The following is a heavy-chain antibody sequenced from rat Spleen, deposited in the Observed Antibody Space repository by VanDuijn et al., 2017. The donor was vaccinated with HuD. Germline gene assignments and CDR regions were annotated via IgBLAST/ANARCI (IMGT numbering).Heavy chain of an antibody. CDR3: TRADVAGLSTDGI. CDR2: IWGNGNT. J-gene: IGHJ2*01. V-gene: IGHV2-13*01. CDR1: GFSLSSFG. D-gene: IGHD1-2*01. Sequence: QVQLKESGPGLVQPSQTLSLTCTVPGFSLSSFGVIWVRQPPGKGLEWMGVIWGNGNTNYNSVFKSRLSISRDTSKNQVFLKMNSLQTEDTAIYFCTRADVAGLSTDGIWGQGIMVTVSS.